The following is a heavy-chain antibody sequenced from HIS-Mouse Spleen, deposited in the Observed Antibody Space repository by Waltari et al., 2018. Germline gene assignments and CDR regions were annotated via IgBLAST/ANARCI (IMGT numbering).Heavy chain of an antibody. D-gene: IGHD3-3*01. Sequence: QVQLQESGPGLVKPSQTLSLTCTVSGGSISSGGYYWSWIRQHPGKGLEWIGYIYYSGTTHYNPPLKSRVTISVDTSKNQFALKLSSVTAGDTAVYYCARSPYYDFWSGYSDNWFDPWGQGTLVTVSS. J-gene: IGHJ5*02. CDR3: ARSPYYDFWSGYSDNWFDP. V-gene: IGHV4-31*03. CDR2: IYYSGTT. CDR1: GGSISSGGYY.